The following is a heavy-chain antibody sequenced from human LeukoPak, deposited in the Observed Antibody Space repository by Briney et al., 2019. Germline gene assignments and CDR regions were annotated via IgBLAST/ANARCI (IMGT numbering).Heavy chain of an antibody. J-gene: IGHJ4*02. D-gene: IGHD3-10*01. V-gene: IGHV5-51*01. Sequence: GESLKSSCKGSGYSFTSYWIGWVRQMPGKGLEWMGTIYPGDSDTRYSPSFQGQVTISADKSISTAYLQWSSLKASDTAMYYCASLRVVRGVILRFDYWGQGTLVSVSS. CDR3: ASLRVVRGVILRFDY. CDR2: IYPGDSDT. CDR1: GYSFTSYW.